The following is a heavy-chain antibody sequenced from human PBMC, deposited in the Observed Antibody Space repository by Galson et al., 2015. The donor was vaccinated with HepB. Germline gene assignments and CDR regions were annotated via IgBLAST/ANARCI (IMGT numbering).Heavy chain of an antibody. CDR1: GDSVTSNSAS. J-gene: IGHJ4*02. CDR2: TYYRSKWYN. D-gene: IGHD4-17*01. V-gene: IGHV6-1*01. Sequence: CAISGDSVTSNSASWNWIRQSPSRGLEWLGRTYYRSKWYNDYAVSVKSRITINPDTSKNQFSLQLKSVTPEDTAVYYCASQDGHIWGQGTLVTVSA. CDR3: ASQDGHI.